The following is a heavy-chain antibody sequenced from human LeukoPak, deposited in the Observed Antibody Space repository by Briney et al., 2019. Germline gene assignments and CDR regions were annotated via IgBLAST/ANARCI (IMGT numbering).Heavy chain of an antibody. CDR1: GGSISSGSYH. Sequence: SQTLSLTCTVPGGSISSGSYHWSWIRQPAGKGLEWIGRMYTSGSTNYNPSLKRRVTISVDTSKNQFSLKLSSVTAADTAVYYCARTRGQYYMDVWGKGTTVTISS. V-gene: IGHV4-61*02. CDR3: ARTRGQYYMDV. CDR2: MYTSGST. D-gene: IGHD3-10*01. J-gene: IGHJ6*03.